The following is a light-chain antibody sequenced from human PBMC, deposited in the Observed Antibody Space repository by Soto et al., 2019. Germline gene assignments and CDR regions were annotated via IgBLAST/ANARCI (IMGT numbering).Light chain of an antibody. V-gene: IGKV1-39*01. Sequence: DSQMTQSPSSLSASVGDRFTITCRASQSITAYLNWYQQKPGKAPKRLIFAASTLQSGVPSRFSGSGSGTEFPLTITSLQPEDSATYFCQQGYSTPWTFGQGTKVEIK. CDR1: QSITAY. CDR2: AAS. J-gene: IGKJ1*01. CDR3: QQGYSTPWT.